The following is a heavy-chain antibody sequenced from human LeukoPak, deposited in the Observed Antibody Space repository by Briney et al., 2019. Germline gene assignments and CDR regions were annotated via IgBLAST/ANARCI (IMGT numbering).Heavy chain of an antibody. CDR2: ISGYNGKT. J-gene: IGHJ4*02. CDR3: ARDRSSGGSGY. CDR1: GYTFTNYG. Sequence: ASVKVSCKASGYTFTNYGINWVRPAPGQGLEWMGWISGYNGKTNYAQKFQGRVTMTTDTSTTTAYMELRSLRSDDTAVYYCARDRSSGGSGYWGQGTLVTVSS. D-gene: IGHD6-19*01. V-gene: IGHV1-18*01.